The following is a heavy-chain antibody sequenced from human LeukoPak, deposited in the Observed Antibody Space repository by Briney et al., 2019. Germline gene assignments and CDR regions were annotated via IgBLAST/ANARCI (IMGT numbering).Heavy chain of an antibody. Sequence: GGSLRLSCAASGFTFSSYAMSWVRQAPGKGLEWVSAISGSGGSTYYADSVKGRFTISRDNSKNTLYLQMNSLRAEDTAVYYCASLSSIFGVVSRFDYWGQGTLVTVSS. CDR1: GFTFSSYA. D-gene: IGHD3-3*01. CDR2: ISGSGGST. J-gene: IGHJ4*02. V-gene: IGHV3-23*01. CDR3: ASLSSIFGVVSRFDY.